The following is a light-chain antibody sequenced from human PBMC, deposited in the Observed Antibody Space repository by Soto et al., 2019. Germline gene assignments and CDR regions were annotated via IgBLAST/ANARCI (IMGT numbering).Light chain of an antibody. CDR3: QQYNRYPLT. V-gene: IGKV1-5*03. Sequence: DIQMTQSPSTLSASVGDRVTITCRASQSISSWLAWYQQRPGKAPKVLIYKASTLESGVPSRLSGSGSGTEFTLTISSLQPDDFATYYCQQYNRYPLTVGGGTKVEIK. CDR2: KAS. J-gene: IGKJ4*01. CDR1: QSISSW.